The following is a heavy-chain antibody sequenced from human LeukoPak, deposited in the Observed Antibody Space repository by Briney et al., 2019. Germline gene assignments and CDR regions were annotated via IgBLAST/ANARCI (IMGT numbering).Heavy chain of an antibody. Sequence: PSETLSLTCSVSGDSLSRGSYYWNWIWQPAGKGLEWIGRIYTSGSTNYNPSLKSRVTISVDTSKNQFSLKLSFVTAADTAVYYCAREGARVVGLDTFDIWGQGTMVTVSS. J-gene: IGHJ3*02. D-gene: IGHD2-15*01. CDR1: GDSLSRGSYY. CDR3: AREGARVVGLDTFDI. V-gene: IGHV4-61*02. CDR2: IYTSGST.